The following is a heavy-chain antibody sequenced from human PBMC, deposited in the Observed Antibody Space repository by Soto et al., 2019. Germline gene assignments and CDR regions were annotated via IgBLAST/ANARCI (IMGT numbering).Heavy chain of an antibody. J-gene: IGHJ4*02. CDR1: GYIFITYG. D-gene: IGHD3-3*01. CDR2: ISPYNGNT. V-gene: IGHV1-18*01. Sequence: QVQLVQSGVEVKKPGASVKVSCKASGYIFITYGISWVRQAPGQGLEWMGRISPYNGNTNYAQNLQGRVTMTTDTSTSTAYMELRSLRSDDTAVYYCARVDDLGFFDYWGQGTLVTVSS. CDR3: ARVDDLGFFDY.